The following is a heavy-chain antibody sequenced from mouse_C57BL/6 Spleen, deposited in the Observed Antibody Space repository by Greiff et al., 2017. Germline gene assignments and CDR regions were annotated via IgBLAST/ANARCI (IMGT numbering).Heavy chain of an antibody. V-gene: IGHV1-69*01. J-gene: IGHJ1*03. D-gene: IGHD1-1*01. CDR3: ARSFYYGSSNHWYFDV. CDR2: IDPSDSYT. CDR1: GYTFTSYW. Sequence: VQLQQPGAELVMPGASVKLSCKASGYTFTSYWMHWVKQRPGQGLEWIGEIDPSDSYTTYNQKFKGKSTLTVDKSSSTAYMQLSSLTSEDSAVYYCARSFYYGSSNHWYFDVWGTGTTVTVSS.